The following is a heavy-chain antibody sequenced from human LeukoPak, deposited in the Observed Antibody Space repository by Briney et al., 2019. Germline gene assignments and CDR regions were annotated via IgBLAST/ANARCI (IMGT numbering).Heavy chain of an antibody. D-gene: IGHD6-19*01. CDR2: ISSSSSTI. Sequence: GGSLRLSCAASGFTFSSYSMNWVRQAPGKGLEWVSYISSSSSTIYYADSVKGRFTISRDNAKYSLYLEMNSLRAEDTAVYYCATDVRDEYSSGWYPIGYWGQGTLVTVSS. V-gene: IGHV3-48*04. CDR3: ATDVRDEYSSGWYPIGY. J-gene: IGHJ4*02. CDR1: GFTFSSYS.